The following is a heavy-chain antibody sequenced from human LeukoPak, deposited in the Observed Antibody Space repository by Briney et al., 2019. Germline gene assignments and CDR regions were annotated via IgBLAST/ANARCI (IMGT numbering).Heavy chain of an antibody. J-gene: IGHJ4*02. D-gene: IGHD3-3*01. CDR1: GGSFSGYY. V-gene: IGHV4-34*01. CDR3: ARGPRMITIFGVVSSSYYFDY. Sequence: SETLSLTCAVCGGSFSGYYWSWIRQPPGKGLEWIGEINHSGSTNYNPSLKSRVTISVDTSKNQFSLKLSSVTAADTAVYYCARGPRMITIFGVVSSSYYFDYWGQGTLVTVSS. CDR2: INHSGST.